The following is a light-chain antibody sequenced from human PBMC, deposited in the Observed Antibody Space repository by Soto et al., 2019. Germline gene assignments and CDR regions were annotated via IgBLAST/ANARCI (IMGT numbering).Light chain of an antibody. CDR1: QSVSSNY. V-gene: IGKV3-20*01. CDR2: GAS. Sequence: EIVMTQSPATLPVSPGERATLSCRASQSVSSNYLAWYQQKPGQAPRLLIYGASNRATGIPDRFSGSGSGTDFTLTISRLEPEDFAVYYCQQYGSSPRTFGQGTKVDI. J-gene: IGKJ1*01. CDR3: QQYGSSPRT.